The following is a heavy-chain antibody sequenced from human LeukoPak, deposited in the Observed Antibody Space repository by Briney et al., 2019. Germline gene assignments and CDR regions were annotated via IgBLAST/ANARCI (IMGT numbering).Heavy chain of an antibody. V-gene: IGHV4-59*01. CDR2: IYYSGST. CDR1: GGSISSYY. D-gene: IGHD3-3*01. J-gene: IGHJ4*02. Sequence: KPSETLSLTCTVSGGSISSYYWSWIRQPPGKGLEWIGYIYYSGSTNYNPSLKSRVTISVDTSKNQFSLKLSFVTAADTAVYYCARAFNYDFWSGYYTHFDYWGQGTLVTVSS. CDR3: ARAFNYDFWSGYYTHFDY.